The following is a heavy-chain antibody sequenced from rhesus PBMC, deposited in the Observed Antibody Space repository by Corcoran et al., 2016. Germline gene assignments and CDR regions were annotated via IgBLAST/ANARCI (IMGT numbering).Heavy chain of an antibody. D-gene: IGHD5-24*01. CDR3: ARSEMAVF. Sequence: QVQLQESGPGLVKPSETLSLTCAVSGGSISSGYASWSWIRQPPGKGLEWNGYITYSGSTSYHPSLKSRVTISRDTSKNQFSLKLSSVTAADTAVYYCARSEMAVFWGQGVLVTVSS. J-gene: IGHJ4*01. CDR2: ITYSGST. CDR1: GGSISSGYAS. V-gene: IGHV4-122*02.